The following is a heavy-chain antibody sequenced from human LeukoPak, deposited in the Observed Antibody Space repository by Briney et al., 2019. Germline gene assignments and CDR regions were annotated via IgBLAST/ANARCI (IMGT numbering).Heavy chain of an antibody. J-gene: IGHJ5*02. CDR2: IYTSGST. D-gene: IGHD3-16*01. CDR1: GGSIRSYY. V-gene: IGHV4-4*07. CDR3: ARDDLGLGL. Sequence: SETLSLTFTVSGGSIRSYYRSLVRPPAGKGLEWIGRIYTSGSTNYNPSLKSRVTMSADTSNNQFSLTVSSVTAADTAVYDCARDDLGLGLWGQGTLVTVSS.